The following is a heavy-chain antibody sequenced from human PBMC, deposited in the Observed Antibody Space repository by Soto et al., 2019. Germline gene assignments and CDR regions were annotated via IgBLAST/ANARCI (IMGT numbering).Heavy chain of an antibody. Sequence: QVQLVQSGAEEKKPGASVKVSCKASGYTFTSYAMHWVRQAPGQRLEWMGWLNAGNGNTKYSQKFQGRVTITRDTSASTAYMELGSLRSEDTAVYYCARGSGYYYWDDYWGQGTLVTVSS. J-gene: IGHJ4*02. CDR1: GYTFTSYA. D-gene: IGHD3-22*01. CDR3: ARGSGYYYWDDY. V-gene: IGHV1-3*05. CDR2: LNAGNGNT.